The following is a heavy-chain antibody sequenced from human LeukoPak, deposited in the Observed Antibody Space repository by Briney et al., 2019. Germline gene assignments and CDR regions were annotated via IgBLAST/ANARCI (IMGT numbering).Heavy chain of an antibody. V-gene: IGHV1-46*01. CDR2: INPSGGST. J-gene: IGHJ4*02. CDR3: ARGSITMIVVAMGGVLSYFDY. D-gene: IGHD3-22*01. CDR1: GYTFTCYY. Sequence: ASVKVSCKASGYTFTCYYMHWVRQAPGQGLEWMGIINPSGGSTSYAQKFQGRVTMTRDTSTSTVYMELSSLRSEDTAVYYCARGSITMIVVAMGGVLSYFDYWGQGTLVTVSS.